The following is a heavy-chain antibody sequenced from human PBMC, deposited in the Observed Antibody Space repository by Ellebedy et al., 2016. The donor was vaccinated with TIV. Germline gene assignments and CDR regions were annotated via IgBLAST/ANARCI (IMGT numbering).Heavy chain of an antibody. CDR2: IGWNGGKI. CDR1: GFTFDDYA. Sequence: PGGSLRLSCAASGFTFDDYAMHWVRQAPGKGLEWVAGIGWNGGKIGYADSVKGRFTISRDNAKNSLYLQMNSLRPEDTALYYCAKDDFYASGDAFDVWGQGTMVTVSS. V-gene: IGHV3-9*01. D-gene: IGHD2/OR15-2a*01. CDR3: AKDDFYASGDAFDV. J-gene: IGHJ3*01.